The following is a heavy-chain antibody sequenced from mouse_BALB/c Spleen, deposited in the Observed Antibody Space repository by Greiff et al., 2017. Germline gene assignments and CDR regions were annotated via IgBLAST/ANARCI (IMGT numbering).Heavy chain of an antibody. Sequence: VQRVESGPGLVQPSQSLSITCTVSGFSLTSYGVHWVRQSPGKGLEWLGVIWSGGSTDYNAAFISRLSIGKDNSKSQVFFKMNSLQANDTAIYYCARLRLLYAMDYWGQGTSVTVSS. CDR1: GFSLTSYG. V-gene: IGHV2-2*02. CDR2: IWSGGST. J-gene: IGHJ4*01. D-gene: IGHD1-2*01. CDR3: ARLRLLYAMDY.